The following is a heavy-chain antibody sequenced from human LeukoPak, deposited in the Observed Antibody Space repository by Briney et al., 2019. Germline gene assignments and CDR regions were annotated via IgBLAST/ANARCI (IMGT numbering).Heavy chain of an antibody. J-gene: IGHJ4*02. CDR3: ARARSYDSSGYYGY. D-gene: IGHD3-22*01. V-gene: IGHV3-21*01. CDR2: ISISSSYI. Sequence: GGSLRLSCAASGFTFSSYSMNWVRQAPGKGLEWVSSISISSSYIYYADSVKGRFTISRDNAKNSLYLQMNSLRAEDTAVYYCARARSYDSSGYYGYWGQGTLVTVSS. CDR1: GFTFSSYS.